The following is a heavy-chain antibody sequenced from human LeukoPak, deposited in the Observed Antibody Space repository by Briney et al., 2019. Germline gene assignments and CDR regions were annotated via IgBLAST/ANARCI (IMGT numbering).Heavy chain of an antibody. CDR2: ISSSGSTI. CDR3: ARVSGTRGVPNWFDP. CDR1: GFTFSSYE. D-gene: IGHD3-10*01. V-gene: IGHV3-48*03. Sequence: PGGSLRLSCAASGFTFSSYEMNWVRQAPGKGLEWVSYISSSGSTIYYADSVKGRFTISRDNAKNSLYLQMNSLRAEDTAVYYCARVSGTRGVPNWFDPWGQGTLVTVSS. J-gene: IGHJ5*02.